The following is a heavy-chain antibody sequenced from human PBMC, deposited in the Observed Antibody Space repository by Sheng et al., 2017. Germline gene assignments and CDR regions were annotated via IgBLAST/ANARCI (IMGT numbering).Heavy chain of an antibody. CDR2: IYYSGST. J-gene: IGHJ1*01. D-gene: IGHD6-6*01. CDR1: SGSISSSSYY. V-gene: IGHV4-39*07. Sequence: QLQLQESGPGLVKPSETLSLTCTVSSGSISSSSYYWGWIRQPPGKGLEWIGSIYYSGSTYYNPSLKSRVTISIGTSKNQFSLRLSSVTAADTAVYYCARGVLTGHFQYWGQGTLITVSS. CDR3: ARGVLTGHFQY.